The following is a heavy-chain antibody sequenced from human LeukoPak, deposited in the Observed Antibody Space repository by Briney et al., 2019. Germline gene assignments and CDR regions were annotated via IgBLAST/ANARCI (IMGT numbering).Heavy chain of an antibody. D-gene: IGHD4-11*01. J-gene: IGHJ6*02. Sequence: GRSLRLSCAASGFTFSSYGMHWVRQAPDKGLEWVAVIWYDGSNKYYADSVKGRFTISRDNSKNTLYLQMNSLRAEDTAVYYCARVMSNYLHYYYYYGMDVWGQGTTVTVSS. CDR1: GFTFSSYG. CDR3: ARVMSNYLHYYYYYGMDV. CDR2: IWYDGSNK. V-gene: IGHV3-33*01.